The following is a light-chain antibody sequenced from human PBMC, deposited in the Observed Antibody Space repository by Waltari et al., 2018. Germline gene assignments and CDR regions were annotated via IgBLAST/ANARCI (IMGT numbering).Light chain of an antibody. CDR1: SSKLGRNT. J-gene: IGLJ2*01. CDR3: AAWDDSLNGPV. Sequence: QSVLTQPPSASGTPGQRVTIPCSGSSSKLGRNTVNWYQQLPGPAPKLLINSKKPRPEGVPDRFAGSKSGTSAALAISGRQAEDEADYYGAAWDDSLNGPVFGGGTKLTVL. V-gene: IGLV1-44*01. CDR2: SKK.